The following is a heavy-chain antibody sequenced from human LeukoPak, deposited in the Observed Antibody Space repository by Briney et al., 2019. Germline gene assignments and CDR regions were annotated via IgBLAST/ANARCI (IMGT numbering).Heavy chain of an antibody. CDR3: ARVLTTGRIHPNWFDP. D-gene: IGHD1-1*01. CDR1: GGSISSGGYY. V-gene: IGHV4-31*03. J-gene: IGHJ5*02. CDR2: IYYSGST. Sequence: SETLSLTCTVSGGSISSGGYYWSWIRQQPGKGLEWIGYIYYSGSTYYNPSLKSRVTISVDTSKNQFPLKLSSVTAADTAVYYCARVLTTGRIHPNWFDPWGQGTPVTVSS.